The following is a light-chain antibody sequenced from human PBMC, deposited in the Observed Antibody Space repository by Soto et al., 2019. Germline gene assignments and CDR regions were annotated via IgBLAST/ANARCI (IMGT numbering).Light chain of an antibody. V-gene: IGKV3-20*01. Sequence: EIVLTQSPATLSLSPGERATLSCRASQSVTSNSLAWYQQKPGQAPRLLIYGASTRATGIPDRFRGSGSVTDFTLTISRLEPEDFAVYFCQQYGSSPYTFGQGTQLEIK. CDR1: QSVTSNS. CDR2: GAS. J-gene: IGKJ2*01. CDR3: QQYGSSPYT.